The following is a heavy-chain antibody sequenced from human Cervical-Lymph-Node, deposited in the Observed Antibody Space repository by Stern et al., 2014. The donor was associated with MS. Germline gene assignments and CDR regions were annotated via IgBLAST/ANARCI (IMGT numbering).Heavy chain of an antibody. CDR3: TRSGYRFDSSGPDY. CDR2: IYSTRNT. Sequence: QVQLQESGPGLVKPSQTLSLTCTVSGASIGSYTYYLNLVRQPAGKGLEWIGRIYSTRNTNYTPSLKGRVTISVDIYKTHFSRELPSGTAADTAVYYCTRSGYRFDSSGPDYWGQGTLVTVSS. D-gene: IGHD3-22*01. J-gene: IGHJ4*02. CDR1: GASIGSYTYY. V-gene: IGHV4-61*02.